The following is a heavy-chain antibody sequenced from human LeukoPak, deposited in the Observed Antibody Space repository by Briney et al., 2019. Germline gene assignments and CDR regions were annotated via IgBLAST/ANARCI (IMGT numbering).Heavy chain of an antibody. CDR3: AKGDGGAHDAFDI. J-gene: IGHJ3*02. Sequence: GGSLRLSCAASGFTFSSYSMNWVRQAPGKGLEWVAFIRYDGSNKYYADSVKGRFTISRDNSKNTLYVQMNSLRAEDTAVYYCAKGDGGAHDAFDIWGQGTMVTVSS. CDR1: GFTFSSYS. CDR2: IRYDGSNK. V-gene: IGHV3-30*02. D-gene: IGHD3-16*01.